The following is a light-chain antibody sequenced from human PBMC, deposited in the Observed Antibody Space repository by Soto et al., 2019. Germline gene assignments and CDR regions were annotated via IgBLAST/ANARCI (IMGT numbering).Light chain of an antibody. J-gene: IGLJ3*02. CDR1: SSDDGGYRY. CDR3: SSYTSSAPWV. Sequence: QSALIQPASVSGSPGQSITISCTGTSSDDGGYRYVSWYQQHPGKAPKVIIYEVSNRPSGISSRFSGSKSGNTASLTISGLQPEDEAEYYCSSYTSSAPWVFGGGTKLTVL. V-gene: IGLV2-14*01. CDR2: EVS.